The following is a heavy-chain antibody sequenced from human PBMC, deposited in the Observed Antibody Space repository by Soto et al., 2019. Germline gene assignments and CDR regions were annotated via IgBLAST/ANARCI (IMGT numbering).Heavy chain of an antibody. CDR3: ASVRGGYYYAMDV. CDR2: IYHSGST. CDR1: GGYISSSNW. D-gene: IGHD3-10*02. V-gene: IGHV4-4*02. Sequence: PSETMSLTCAVSGGYISSSNWWSWVRKPPGKGLEWIGEIYHSGSTNYNPSLKSRVTISVDKSKNQFSLKLSSVTAADTAVYYCASVRGGYYYAMDVWGQGTTVTVSS. J-gene: IGHJ6*02.